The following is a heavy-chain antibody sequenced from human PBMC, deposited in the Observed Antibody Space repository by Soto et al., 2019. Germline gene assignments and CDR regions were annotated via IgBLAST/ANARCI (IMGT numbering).Heavy chain of an antibody. J-gene: IGHJ4*02. V-gene: IGHV1-18*01. Sequence: ASVKVSCKASGYTFNTYGINWVRQAPGQGLEWMGWISAYNGNTNYAEKVRGRVTMTTDTSTSTAYMELRSLRSDDTAVYYCASEALYSSGWYYTHYWGQGTPVTVSS. CDR3: ASEALYSSGWYYTHY. CDR2: ISAYNGNT. CDR1: GYTFNTYG. D-gene: IGHD6-13*01.